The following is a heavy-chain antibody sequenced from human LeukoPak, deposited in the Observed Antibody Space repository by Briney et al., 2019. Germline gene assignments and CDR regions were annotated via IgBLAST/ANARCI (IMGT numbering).Heavy chain of an antibody. V-gene: IGHV3-53*01. CDR2: IYSGGST. CDR3: TREYLTVSYFDY. CDR1: GIIVSTNY. D-gene: IGHD4-11*01. J-gene: IGHJ4*02. Sequence: PGGSLRLSCAASGIIVSTNYMSWVRQAPGKGLEWVSLIYSGGSTYYADSVKGRFTISRDNAKNSLFLQMNSLRGEDTAVYYCTREYLTVSYFDYWGQGTLVTVSS.